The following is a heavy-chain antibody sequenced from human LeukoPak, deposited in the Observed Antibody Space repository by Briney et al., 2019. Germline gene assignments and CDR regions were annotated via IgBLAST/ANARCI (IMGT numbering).Heavy chain of an antibody. J-gene: IGHJ4*02. Sequence: GGSLRLSCAASGFTFSSYWMSWVRQAPGKGLEWVANIKQDGSEKYYVDSVKGRFTISRDNAKNSLYLQMNSLRAEDTAVYYCAKNYGDYEFDYWGQGTLVTVSS. D-gene: IGHD4-17*01. CDR2: IKQDGSEK. V-gene: IGHV3-7*03. CDR3: AKNYGDYEFDY. CDR1: GFTFSSYW.